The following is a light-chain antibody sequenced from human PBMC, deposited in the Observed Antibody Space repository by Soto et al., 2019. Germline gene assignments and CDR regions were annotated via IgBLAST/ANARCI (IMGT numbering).Light chain of an antibody. CDR3: SSFRSTSTLPYV. V-gene: IGLV2-14*01. CDR2: EVT. J-gene: IGLJ1*01. Sequence: QSALTQPASVSGSPGQSITISCTGTSSDVGGYDYVSWYQQHPGKAPTLMIFEVTNRPSGVSNRFSGSKSGNTASLTISGLRAEDEADYYCSSFRSTSTLPYVFGTGTKLTVL. CDR1: SSDVGGYDY.